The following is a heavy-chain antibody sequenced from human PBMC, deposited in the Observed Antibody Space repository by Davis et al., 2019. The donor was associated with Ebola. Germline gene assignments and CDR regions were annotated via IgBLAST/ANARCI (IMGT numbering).Heavy chain of an antibody. CDR2: ISSDGSYI. Sequence: GESLKISCAASGFPFSSYTMNWVRQAPGKGLEWVSSISSDGSYIFYADSAKGRFTISRDNAKNSLYLQMNSLKAEDTAVYYCARVRIQLWLRSDYWGQGTLVTVSS. CDR1: GFPFSSYT. V-gene: IGHV3-21*06. J-gene: IGHJ4*02. D-gene: IGHD5-18*01. CDR3: ARVRIQLWLRSDY.